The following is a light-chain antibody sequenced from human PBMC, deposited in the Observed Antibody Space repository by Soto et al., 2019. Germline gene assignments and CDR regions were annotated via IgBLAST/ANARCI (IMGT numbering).Light chain of an antibody. CDR3: QTWGTGYWV. CDR1: SGHINYD. CDR2: VNNDGSH. Sequence: QSVLTQSPSASASLGPSVTLTCTLSSGHINYDIECHQQQPEKGPRYMMKVNNDGSHIKGDGIPDRFSGSSAGAERYLTISRLESEDEAYYYCQTWGTGYWVFGGGTKLTVL. J-gene: IGLJ3*02. V-gene: IGLV4-69*01.